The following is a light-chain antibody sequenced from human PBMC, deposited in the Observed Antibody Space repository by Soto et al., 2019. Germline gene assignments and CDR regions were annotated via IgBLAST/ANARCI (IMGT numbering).Light chain of an antibody. CDR3: QQFDRCPLT. J-gene: IGKJ5*01. CDR2: GAS. V-gene: IGKV3-15*01. Sequence: EIVMTQSPATLSVSTGERATLSCRASQSVSSNLAWYRQTPGQVPRLLIYGASTRATGIPARFTGSGSGTEFTLTISTLLPEDFAVYVCQQFDRCPLTF. CDR1: QSVSSN.